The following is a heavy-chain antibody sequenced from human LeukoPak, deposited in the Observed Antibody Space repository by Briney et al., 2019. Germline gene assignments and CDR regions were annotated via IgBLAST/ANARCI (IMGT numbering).Heavy chain of an antibody. Sequence: SETLSLTCAVYGGSFSGYYWNWIRQPPGKGLEWIGEINHSGRTNYNPSLKSRVTISVDTSKNQFSLKLSSVTAADTAVYYCARERIAVAGATYYYYGMDVWGQGTTVTVPS. D-gene: IGHD6-19*01. CDR2: INHSGRT. CDR1: GGSFSGYY. V-gene: IGHV4-34*01. J-gene: IGHJ6*02. CDR3: ARERIAVAGATYYYYGMDV.